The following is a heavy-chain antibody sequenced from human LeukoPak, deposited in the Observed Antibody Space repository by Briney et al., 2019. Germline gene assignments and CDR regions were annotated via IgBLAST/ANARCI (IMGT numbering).Heavy chain of an antibody. CDR3: ARDKLYSSSPISDAFDI. D-gene: IGHD6-6*01. Sequence: PGGSLRLSCAASGFTFSDYTLNWVRQAPGKGLEWVSSVSSGGTYKYYADSVKGRFTISRDNAKNSLYLQMNSLRAEDTAVYYCARDKLYSSSPISDAFDIWGQGTMVTVSS. CDR2: VSSGGTYK. V-gene: IGHV3-21*01. CDR1: GFTFSDYT. J-gene: IGHJ3*02.